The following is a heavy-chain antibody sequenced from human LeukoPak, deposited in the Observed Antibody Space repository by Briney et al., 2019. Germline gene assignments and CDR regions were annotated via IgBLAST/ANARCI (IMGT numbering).Heavy chain of an antibody. D-gene: IGHD3-9*01. J-gene: IGHJ4*02. CDR3: ARDNYDILTGYYSPPGY. Sequence: GGSLRLSCAASGFTFSSYWMSRVRQAPGKGLEWVANIKQDGSEKYYVDSVKGRFTISRDNAKNSLYLQMNSLRAEDTAVYYCARDNYDILTGYYSPPGYWGQGTLVTVSS. CDR2: IKQDGSEK. V-gene: IGHV3-7*01. CDR1: GFTFSSYW.